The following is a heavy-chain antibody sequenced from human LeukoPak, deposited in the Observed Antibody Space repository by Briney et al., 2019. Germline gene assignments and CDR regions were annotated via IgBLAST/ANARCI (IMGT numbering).Heavy chain of an antibody. CDR1: GGPTGSYY. CDR2: IYYTWST. V-gene: IGHV4-59*01. D-gene: IGHD5-24*01. J-gene: IGHJ4*02. CDR3: ARGRDGYIFDF. Sequence: SETLSLTCTVSGGPTGSYYWGWIRQPPGEGLEWIGYIYYTWSTNYNPSLKSRVTISVDTSKNQFSLKMSAVTAADTAVYYCARGRDGYIFDFWGQGTLVTVSS.